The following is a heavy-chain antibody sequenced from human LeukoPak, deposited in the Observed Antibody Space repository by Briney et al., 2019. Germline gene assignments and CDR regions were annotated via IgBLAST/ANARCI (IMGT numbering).Heavy chain of an antibody. CDR2: INHSGNT. CDR1: YGSFSGYY. Sequence: SETLSLTCTVFYGSFSGYYWSWIRQPPGKGLEWIGEINHSGNTNYNPSLKSRVTISVDTSKNQFSLKLSSVTAADTAVYYCARELDPGYYGMDVWGQGTTVTVSS. D-gene: IGHD1-26*01. J-gene: IGHJ6*02. CDR3: ARELDPGYYGMDV. V-gene: IGHV4-34*01.